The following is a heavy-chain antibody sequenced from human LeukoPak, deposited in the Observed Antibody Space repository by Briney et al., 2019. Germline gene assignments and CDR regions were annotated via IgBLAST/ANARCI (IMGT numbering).Heavy chain of an antibody. CDR1: GGSISNYY. D-gene: IGHD3-3*01. J-gene: IGHJ4*02. V-gene: IGHV4-59*08. CDR2: IYYTGTT. CDR3: ARQGYWSGYFVFDY. Sequence: PSETLSLTCTVSGGSISNYYWSWIRQPPGKGLEYIGFIYYTGTTNYNPSLKGRVTISVDTSKNQFSLKLSSVTAADTAVYYCARQGYWSGYFVFDYWGQGALVTVSS.